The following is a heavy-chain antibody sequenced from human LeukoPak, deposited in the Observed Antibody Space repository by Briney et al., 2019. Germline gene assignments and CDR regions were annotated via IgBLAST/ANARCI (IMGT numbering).Heavy chain of an antibody. D-gene: IGHD3-22*01. CDR3: ATSDYYDTSGHPHDAFDI. CDR1: GFTFSIYA. CDR2: LSGSGGSS. Sequence: QPGGSLRLSCAASGFTFSIYAMIWVRQAPGKGLEWVSSLSGSGGSSSYADSVKGRFTISRDNSKDTVYVQMNSLRAEETAVYECATSDYYDTSGHPHDAFDIWGQGTMVTVSS. V-gene: IGHV3-23*01. J-gene: IGHJ3*02.